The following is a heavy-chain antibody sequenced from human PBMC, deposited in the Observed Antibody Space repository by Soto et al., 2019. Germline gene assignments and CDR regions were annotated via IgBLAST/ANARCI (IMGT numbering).Heavy chain of an antibody. CDR3: ARGGITMVRGVSDAFDI. CDR2: VIPIFGTA. D-gene: IGHD3-10*01. CDR1: GGTFSSYA. Sequence: SVKVSCKASGGTFSSYAISWVRQAPGQGLEWMGGVIPIFGTANYAQKFQGRVTITADESTSTAYMELSSLRSEDTAVYYCARGGITMVRGVSDAFDIWGQGTMVTVSS. J-gene: IGHJ3*02. V-gene: IGHV1-69*13.